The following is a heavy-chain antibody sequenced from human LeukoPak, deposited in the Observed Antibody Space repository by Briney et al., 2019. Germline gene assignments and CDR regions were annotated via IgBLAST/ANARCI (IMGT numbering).Heavy chain of an antibody. CDR3: ARVGYCSSTSCYSPLDY. CDR1: GYTFTGYY. V-gene: IGHV1-2*02. D-gene: IGHD2-2*01. Sequence: ASVKVSCKASGYTFTGYYMHWVRQAPGQGLEWMGWINSNSGGTNYAQKFQGRVTMTRDTSISTAYMELSRLRSDDTAVYYCARVGYCSSTSCYSPLDYWGQGTLVTVSS. J-gene: IGHJ4*02. CDR2: INSNSGGT.